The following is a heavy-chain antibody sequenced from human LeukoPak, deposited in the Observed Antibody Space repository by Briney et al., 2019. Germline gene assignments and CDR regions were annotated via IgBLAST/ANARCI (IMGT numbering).Heavy chain of an antibody. CDR1: GDSISGSY. J-gene: IGHJ6*02. D-gene: IGHD3-16*01. CDR3: VKFGVDYDMGV. Sequence: PSETLSLTCTVSGDSISGSYWTWVRQPPGQGLEWIGQIHYSGRADYNPSLKRRITISVDTSKNQMSLTLTSVTPADTAIYYCVKFGVDYDMGVWGQGTTVTVSS. V-gene: IGHV4-59*01. CDR2: IHYSGRA.